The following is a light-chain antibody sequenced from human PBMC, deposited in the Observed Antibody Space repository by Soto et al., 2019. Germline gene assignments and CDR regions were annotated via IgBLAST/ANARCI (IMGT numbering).Light chain of an antibody. Sequence: QSALTQPASVSGSPGQSITISCTGTSSDVGGYNWVAWYQQHPGKAPKLMICDVSNRPSGVSNRFSGSKSGNTASLTISGLQAEDEADYYCSSYTSSNSVVFGGGTKLT. J-gene: IGLJ3*02. CDR2: DVS. CDR3: SSYTSSNSVV. CDR1: SSDVGGYNW. V-gene: IGLV2-14*03.